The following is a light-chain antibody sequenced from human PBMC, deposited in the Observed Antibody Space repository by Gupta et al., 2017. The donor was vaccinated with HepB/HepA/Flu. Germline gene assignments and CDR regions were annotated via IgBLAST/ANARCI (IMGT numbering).Light chain of an antibody. CDR1: QSISSY. CDR2: AAS. V-gene: IGKV1-39*01. J-gene: IGKJ5*01. Sequence: DIQMTQSPSSLSASVGDGVTITCRASQSISSYLNWYQQKPGKAPKLLIYAASSSQSGVPSRFSGSGSGTDFTLTISSLQPEDFATYYCQQSYSTPLGFGQGTRLEIK. CDR3: QQSYSTPLG.